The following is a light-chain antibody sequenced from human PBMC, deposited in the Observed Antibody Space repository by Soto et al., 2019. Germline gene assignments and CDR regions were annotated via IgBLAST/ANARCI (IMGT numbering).Light chain of an antibody. Sequence: EIGVGQSRATRSVPPRERATLSCRASQYVLTNVAWYQQKPVQSPRLLIYRASTRATGIQARFSGSGSGTETTLTLRSLKSEDFAVYYSQEYNNRPTLGQGNRLEI. V-gene: IGKV3-15*01. CDR2: RAS. CDR3: QEYNNRPT. J-gene: IGKJ5*01. CDR1: QYVLTN.